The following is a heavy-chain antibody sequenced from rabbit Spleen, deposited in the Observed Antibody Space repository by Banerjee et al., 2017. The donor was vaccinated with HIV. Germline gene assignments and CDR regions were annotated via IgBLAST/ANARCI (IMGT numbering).Heavy chain of an antibody. D-gene: IGHD8-1*01. CDR1: GFTLSTYY. CDR2: IDPVFGIT. V-gene: IGHV1S7*01. CDR3: ARDGAGGSYFAL. Sequence: GSLKLSCKASGFTLSTYYMNWVRQAPGKGLEWIGYIDPVFGITYYASWVNGRFSISRENAQNTVFLQMTSLTAADTATYFCARDGAGGSYFALWGPGTLVTVS. J-gene: IGHJ4*01.